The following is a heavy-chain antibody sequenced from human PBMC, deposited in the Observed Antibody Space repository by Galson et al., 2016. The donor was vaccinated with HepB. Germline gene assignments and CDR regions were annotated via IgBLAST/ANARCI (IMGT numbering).Heavy chain of an antibody. CDR1: GFTFSSYA. D-gene: IGHD6-13*01. V-gene: IGHV3-64*02. CDR3: ARWGTSSWYDY. CDR2: ISSNGGTT. Sequence: SLRLPCAASGFTFSSYAMHWVRQAPGKGLEYVSAISSNGGTTYYADSVKGRFTISRDNSKNTLYLQMGSLRAEDMAVYYCARWGTSSWYDYWGQGTLVTVSS. J-gene: IGHJ4*02.